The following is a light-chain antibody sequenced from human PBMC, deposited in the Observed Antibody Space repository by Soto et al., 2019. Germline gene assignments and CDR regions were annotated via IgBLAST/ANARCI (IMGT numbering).Light chain of an antibody. J-gene: IGKJ5*01. V-gene: IGKV1-5*01. CDR2: DAS. CDR1: QSISRW. CDR3: QQYNTYST. Sequence: DIQMTQSPSTLSASVGDRVTITCRASQSISRWLAWYPQKPGKAPQALIYDASSLNSGVPSRFSGNGSGTEFTLTISSLQPDDFATYYCQQYNTYSTFGQGTRLEIK.